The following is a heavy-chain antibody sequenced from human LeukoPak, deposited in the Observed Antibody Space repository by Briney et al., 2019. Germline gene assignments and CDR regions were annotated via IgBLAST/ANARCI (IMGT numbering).Heavy chain of an antibody. Sequence: SCKASGGTFSSYAMSWVRQAPGKGLEWVSAISGSGGSTYYADSVKGRFTISRDNSKNTLYLQMNSLRAEDTAVYYCAKGGYYGSGRPDYWGQGTLVTVSS. D-gene: IGHD3-10*01. V-gene: IGHV3-23*01. J-gene: IGHJ4*02. CDR2: ISGSGGST. CDR1: GGTFSSYA. CDR3: AKGGYYGSGRPDY.